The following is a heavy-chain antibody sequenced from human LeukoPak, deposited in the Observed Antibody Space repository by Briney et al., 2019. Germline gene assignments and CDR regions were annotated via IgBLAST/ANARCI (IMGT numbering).Heavy chain of an antibody. J-gene: IGHJ4*02. CDR1: GFTFSNYA. D-gene: IGHD6-13*01. CDR3: AKGGHSSGWSFYYFDS. CDR2: LSASGGAT. V-gene: IGHV3-23*01. Sequence: GGSLTLSCAASGFTFSNYAVTWVRQAPGKGLDGVSRLSASGGATFYADSVKGRFTISRDNSKNTLYLQMNSLRAEDTAVYYCAKGGHSSGWSFYYFDSWGQGTLVTVSS.